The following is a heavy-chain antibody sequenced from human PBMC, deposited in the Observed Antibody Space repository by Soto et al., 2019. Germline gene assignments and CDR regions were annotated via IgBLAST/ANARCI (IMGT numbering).Heavy chain of an antibody. J-gene: IGHJ4*02. CDR1: GYTFTSYD. CDR3: ARGKLGGYSYGRFSY. D-gene: IGHD5-18*01. Sequence: ASVKVSCKASGYTFTSYDINWLRQATGQGLEWMGWMNPNSGNTGYAQKFQGRVTMTRNTSISTAYMELSSLRSEDTAVYYCARGKLGGYSYGRFSYWGQGTLVTVSS. CDR2: MNPNSGNT. V-gene: IGHV1-8*01.